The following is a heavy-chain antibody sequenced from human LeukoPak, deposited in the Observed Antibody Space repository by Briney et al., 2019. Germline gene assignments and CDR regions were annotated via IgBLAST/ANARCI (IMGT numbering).Heavy chain of an antibody. Sequence: GGSLRLSCAASGFTFSSYSMSWVRQAPGKGLEWVSVIFGGGSTYYADSVKGRFTISRHNSENTLYLQMNSLRAEDTAVYYCARGSTVTTLVFDYWGQGTLVTVSS. CDR2: IFGGGST. V-gene: IGHV3-53*04. CDR3: ARGSTVTTLVFDY. J-gene: IGHJ4*02. D-gene: IGHD4-11*01. CDR1: GFTFSSYS.